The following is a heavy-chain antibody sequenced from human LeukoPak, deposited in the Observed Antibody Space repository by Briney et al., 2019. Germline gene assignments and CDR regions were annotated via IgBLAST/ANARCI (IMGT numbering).Heavy chain of an antibody. CDR3: AKSWNYYDSSGDDALDI. CDR1: GFTVGNNY. D-gene: IGHD3-22*01. Sequence: GGSLRLSCAASGFTVGNNYMAWVRQVPGKGLEWVSFIYSGGSTYYADSVTGRFTISRDNSKNTLYLQMNSLRVEDTAVYYCAKSWNYYDSSGDDALDIWGQGTMVTVSS. V-gene: IGHV3-53*01. J-gene: IGHJ3*02. CDR2: IYSGGST.